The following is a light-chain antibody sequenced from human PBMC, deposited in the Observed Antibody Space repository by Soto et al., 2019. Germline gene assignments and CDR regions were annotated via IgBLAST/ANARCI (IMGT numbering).Light chain of an antibody. Sequence: EIVLTQSPANLSLSPGERATLSCRASQSVSSYLAWYQQKPGQTPRLLIYDASNRATGIPVRFSGSGSGTDCTLTINSLEPEDFAVYYCQQRSHWPTFGQGTKLEI. CDR3: QQRSHWPT. CDR2: DAS. CDR1: QSVSSY. J-gene: IGKJ2*01. V-gene: IGKV3-11*01.